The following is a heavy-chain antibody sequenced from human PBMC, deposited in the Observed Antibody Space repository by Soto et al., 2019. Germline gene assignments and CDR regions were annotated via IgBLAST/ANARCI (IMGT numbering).Heavy chain of an antibody. CDR3: ARGRQQLVRRHYYGMDV. Sequence: SETLSLTCAVYGGSFSGYYWSWIRQPPGKGLEWIGEINHSGSTNYNPSLKSRVTISVDTSKNQFSLKLSSVTAADTAVYYCARGRQQLVRRHYYGMDVWGQGTTVTVSS. D-gene: IGHD6-13*01. CDR1: GGSFSGYY. J-gene: IGHJ6*02. CDR2: INHSGST. V-gene: IGHV4-34*01.